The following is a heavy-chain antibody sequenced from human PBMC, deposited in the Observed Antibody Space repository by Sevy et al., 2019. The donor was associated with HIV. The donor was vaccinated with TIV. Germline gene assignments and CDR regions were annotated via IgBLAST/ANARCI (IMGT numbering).Heavy chain of an antibody. CDR3: ARQDELPDYFDY. Sequence: SETLSLTCAVSGYSISSGYYWGWIRQPPGKGLEWIGSIYHSGSTYYNPSLKSRVTISVDTSKNQFSLKLSSVTAADTAVYYCARQDELPDYFDYWCQGTLVTVSS. D-gene: IGHD1-7*01. CDR1: GYSISSGYY. V-gene: IGHV4-38-2*01. J-gene: IGHJ4*02. CDR2: IYHSGST.